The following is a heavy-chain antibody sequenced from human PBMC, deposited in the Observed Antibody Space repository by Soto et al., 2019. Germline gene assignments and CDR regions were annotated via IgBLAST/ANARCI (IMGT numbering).Heavy chain of an antibody. D-gene: IGHD3-22*01. CDR3: ARAPTNFIDSSGWNCYFHS. Sequence: SETLSLTCSVSGGSVSSDSYFWSWIRQPPGKGLEWIGYSSYSGSTNYNPSLKSRVTISVATPKNQFSLKLTSVTAADTAVYYCARAPTNFIDSSGWNCYFHSWGPGTTLTV. J-gene: IGHJ4*02. CDR2: SSYSGST. V-gene: IGHV4-61*01. CDR1: GGSVSSDSYF.